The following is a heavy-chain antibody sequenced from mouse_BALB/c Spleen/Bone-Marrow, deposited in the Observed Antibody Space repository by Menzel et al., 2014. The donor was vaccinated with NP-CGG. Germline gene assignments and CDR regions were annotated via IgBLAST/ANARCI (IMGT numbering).Heavy chain of an antibody. CDR1: GFTFTDYY. CDR2: IRNKANGYTT. J-gene: IGHJ2*01. V-gene: IGHV7-3*02. D-gene: IGHD1-1*01. Sequence: EVQVVESGGGLVQPGGSLRLSCATSGFTFTDYYMSWVRQPPGKALEWLVFIRNKANGYTTDYSASVKGRFTISRDNSQSILYLRMNTLRAEDSATYYCAREYYAHFDYWGQGTTLTVSS. CDR3: AREYYAHFDY.